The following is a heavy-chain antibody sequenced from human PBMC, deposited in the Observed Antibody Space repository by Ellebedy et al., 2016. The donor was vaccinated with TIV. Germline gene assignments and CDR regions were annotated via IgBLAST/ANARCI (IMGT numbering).Heavy chain of an antibody. V-gene: IGHV4-38-2*01. CDR1: ASSISSCYY. CDR3: ARNGAGRWDY. CDR2: MFHSGST. D-gene: IGHD4-23*01. Sequence: MPSETLSLTCSVSASSISSCYYWGWLRQRPARGLEGVGCMFHSGSTYYSPSLKSRVTISVDTSKNQLSLRLSSVTAADTAVYYCARNGAGRWDYWGPGTLVTVSS. J-gene: IGHJ4*02.